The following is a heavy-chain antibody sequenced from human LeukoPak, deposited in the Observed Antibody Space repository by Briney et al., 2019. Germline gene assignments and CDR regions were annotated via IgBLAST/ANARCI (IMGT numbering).Heavy chain of an antibody. V-gene: IGHV4-61*02. CDR2: IYTSGST. CDR3: AREGCSSTSCYYDAFDI. CDR1: GGSITSGGHS. J-gene: IGHJ3*02. Sequence: PSETLSLTCAVSGGSITSGGHSWSWIRQPPGKGLEWIGRIYTSGSTNYNPYLKSRVTISVDTSKNQFSLKLSSATAADTAVYYCAREGCSSTSCYYDAFDIWGQGTMVTVSS. D-gene: IGHD2-2*01.